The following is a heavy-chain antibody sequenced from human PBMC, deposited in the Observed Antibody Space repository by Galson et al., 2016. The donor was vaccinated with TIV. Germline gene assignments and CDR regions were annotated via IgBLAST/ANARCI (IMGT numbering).Heavy chain of an antibody. CDR2: ISGRRSYI. CDR1: GFTFSSST. J-gene: IGHJ4*02. V-gene: IGHV3-21*01. Sequence: SLRLSCAASGFTFSSSTMNWVRQAPGKGLWWVSSISGRRSYIYYPDSVKGRFTVSRDNAKNSLYLQMNGLRVEDSGVYFCASQRPAYSSSWYHFDDWGQGTTVTVSS. D-gene: IGHD6-13*01. CDR3: ASQRPAYSSSWYHFDD.